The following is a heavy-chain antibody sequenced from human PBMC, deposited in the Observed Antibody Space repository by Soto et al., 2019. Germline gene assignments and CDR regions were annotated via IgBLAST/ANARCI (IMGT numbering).Heavy chain of an antibody. J-gene: IGHJ6*02. CDR2: MNPNSGNT. D-gene: IGHD6-19*01. CDR3: ARMRLVGGYYYYYYGMDV. V-gene: IGHV1-8*01. CDR1: GYTFTSYD. Sequence: QVQLVQSGAEVKKPGASVKVSCKASGYTFTSYDINWVRQATGQGLEWMGWMNPNSGNTGYAQKFQGRVTMTRNTSISTAYMELSSLRSEDTAVYYCARMRLVGGYYYYYYGMDVWGQGTTVTVSS.